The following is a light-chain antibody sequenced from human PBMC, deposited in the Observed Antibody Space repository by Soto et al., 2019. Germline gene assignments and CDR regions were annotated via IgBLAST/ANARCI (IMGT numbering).Light chain of an antibody. CDR1: QTVDNN. CDR2: RAS. CDR3: QQHNDWPLT. V-gene: IGKV3D-15*01. Sequence: EIVMTQSPATLSVSPGEGATLSCRASQTVDNNLAWYQQKPGQAPRLVIYRASTRAAGIPARFSGSGSGTEFTLTITNLQSEDFAVYYCQQHNDWPLTFGGGTKVEIK. J-gene: IGKJ4*01.